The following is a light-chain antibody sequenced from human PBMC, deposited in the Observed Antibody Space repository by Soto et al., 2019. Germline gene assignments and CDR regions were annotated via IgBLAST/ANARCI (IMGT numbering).Light chain of an antibody. V-gene: IGKV1-27*01. Sequence: DVPMTQSPSSLSAFVGDRVTITCRASQGIAPYLAWFRQKPGKVPKLLIYATSTLQSGVPSRFSGSGSGTDFTLTISSLQPEDVGTYYCQKYNSAPLTFGGGTKVEIK. CDR2: ATS. CDR1: QGIAPY. J-gene: IGKJ4*01. CDR3: QKYNSAPLT.